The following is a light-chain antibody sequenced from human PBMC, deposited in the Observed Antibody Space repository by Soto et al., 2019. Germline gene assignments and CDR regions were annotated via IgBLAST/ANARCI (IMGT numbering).Light chain of an antibody. CDR3: QQYNGYSRT. Sequence: DIQMTQSPSTLSASVGDRVTITCRASQSISSWLAWYQQKPGKAPKLLTYKASNLESGVPSRFSGSGSGTEFTLTISSLQPDDFATYYCQQYNGYSRTFGQGTKVDIK. CDR1: QSISSW. V-gene: IGKV1-5*03. CDR2: KAS. J-gene: IGKJ1*01.